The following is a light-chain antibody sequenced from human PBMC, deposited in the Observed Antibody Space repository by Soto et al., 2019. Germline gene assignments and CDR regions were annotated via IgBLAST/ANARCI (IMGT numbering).Light chain of an antibody. CDR3: QVVNTYLGWIT. Sequence: IQFTQSPSSLSASVGDRVIITCRSSQDISNFLAWYQQKPGKAPQLLIYAASTLQTGVPSRFSGSGSGTDFTLTISSLQPEDFATYYCQVVNTYLGWITFGPGTKVDIK. J-gene: IGKJ3*01. CDR2: AAS. V-gene: IGKV1-9*01. CDR1: QDISNF.